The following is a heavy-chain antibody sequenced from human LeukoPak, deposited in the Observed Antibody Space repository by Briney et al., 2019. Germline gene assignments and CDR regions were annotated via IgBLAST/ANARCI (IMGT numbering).Heavy chain of an antibody. CDR1: GYKFTDYW. D-gene: IGHD3-3*01. V-gene: IGHV5-51*01. CDR2: VDPSDSDT. CDR3: VRLGPSRYFFDY. Sequence: GGSLKISCKVSGYKFTDYWIGWVRQMPGQGLEWMGIVDPSDSDTRYSPSFQGQVTISADNAITTAYLQWSTVEASDTAMYYCVRLGPSRYFFDYWGQGTQVTVST. J-gene: IGHJ4*02.